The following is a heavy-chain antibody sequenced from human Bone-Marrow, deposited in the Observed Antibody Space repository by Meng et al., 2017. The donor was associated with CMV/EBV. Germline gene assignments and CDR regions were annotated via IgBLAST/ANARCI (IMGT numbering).Heavy chain of an antibody. CDR3: AKATYYSDSSGYNHYFDY. V-gene: IGHV3-74*01. CDR1: GFTFSSYW. Sequence: GESLKISCAASGFTFSSYWMHWVRQAPGKGLVWVSRINSDGSSTSYADSVKGRFTISRDKSKNKLYLQMNSLRGEDTAVYYCAKATYYSDSSGYNHYFDYWGQGTLVTASS. J-gene: IGHJ4*02. D-gene: IGHD3-22*01. CDR2: INSDGSST.